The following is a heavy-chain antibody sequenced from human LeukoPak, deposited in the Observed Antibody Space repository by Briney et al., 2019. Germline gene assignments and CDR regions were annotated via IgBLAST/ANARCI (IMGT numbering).Heavy chain of an antibody. CDR3: ARRVKGAHWFDP. Sequence: PSETLSLTCTVSGGSISSYYWSWIRQPPGKGLEWIGYNYYSGSTNYNPSLKSRVTISVDTSKNQFSLKLSSVTAADTAVYYCARRVKGAHWFDPWGQGTLVTVSS. CDR1: GGSISSYY. CDR2: NYYSGST. J-gene: IGHJ5*02. V-gene: IGHV4-59*01.